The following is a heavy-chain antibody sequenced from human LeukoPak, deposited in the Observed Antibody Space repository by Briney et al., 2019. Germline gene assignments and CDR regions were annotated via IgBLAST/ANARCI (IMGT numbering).Heavy chain of an antibody. D-gene: IGHD1-26*01. V-gene: IGHV1-69*13. CDR3: ARVEYSGSYFGY. CDR1: VGTFSSYA. J-gene: IGHJ4*02. CDR2: IIPIFGTA. Sequence: SVKVSCKASVGTFSSYAISWVRQAPGQGLEWMGGIIPIFGTANYAQKFQGRVTITADESTSTVYMELSSLRSEDTAVYYCARVEYSGSYFGYWGEGTLVTVSS.